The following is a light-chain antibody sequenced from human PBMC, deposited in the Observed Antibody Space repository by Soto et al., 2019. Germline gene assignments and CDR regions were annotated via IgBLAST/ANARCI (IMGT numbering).Light chain of an antibody. V-gene: IGLV1-44*01. CDR3: STWDDSLNGVV. J-gene: IGLJ2*01. CDR1: NSNIGSKT. CDR2: SNH. Sequence: QAVVTQPPSASGTPGQRVTISCSGSNSNIGSKTVNWYQHLPGTAPKLLIYSNHHRPSGVPDRFSASKSGTSASLAISGLQSEDEADYYCSTWDDSLNGVVFGGGTQLTVL.